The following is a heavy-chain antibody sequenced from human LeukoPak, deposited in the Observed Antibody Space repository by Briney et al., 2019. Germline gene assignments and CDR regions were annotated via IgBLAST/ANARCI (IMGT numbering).Heavy chain of an antibody. CDR3: ARDRYCSGGSCYGDAFDL. CDR2: MYSGGST. V-gene: IGHV3-53*01. Sequence: GGSLRLSCAASGFSVRSNYMSWVRQSPRQGLEWVSIMYSGGSTDYADSVKGRFIISRDHSKNTLYLQMNSLRAEDTAVYYCARDRYCSGGSCYGDAFDLWGQGPMVTVSS. D-gene: IGHD2-15*01. CDR1: GFSVRSNY. J-gene: IGHJ3*01.